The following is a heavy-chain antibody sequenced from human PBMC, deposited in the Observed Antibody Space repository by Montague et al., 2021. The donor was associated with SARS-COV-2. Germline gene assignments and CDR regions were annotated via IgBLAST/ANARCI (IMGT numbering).Heavy chain of an antibody. D-gene: IGHD5-18*01. J-gene: IGHJ4*02. CDR2: IYYSGST. V-gene: IGHV4-59*01. CDR3: ARGNTWEGYSYGFDY. Sequence: SETLSLTCTVSGASISSYYWSWIRQPPGKGLEWIGYIYYSGSTNYNPSLKSRVTISVDTSKNQFSLKLSSVTAADTAVYYRARGNTWEGYSYGFDYWGQGTLVTVSS. CDR1: GASISSYY.